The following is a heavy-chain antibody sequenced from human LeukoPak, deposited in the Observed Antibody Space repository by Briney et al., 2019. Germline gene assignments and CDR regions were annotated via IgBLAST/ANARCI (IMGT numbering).Heavy chain of an antibody. D-gene: IGHD1-1*01. CDR1: GGSMSTSSYF. CDR3: ARHLEADAFDI. J-gene: IGHJ3*02. Sequence: KPSETLSLTCTVSGGSMSTSSYFWGWIRQPPGRGLEWIGTIHYSVRTYYNSSLKSRVTISVDTSKNQFSLNLSSVTAADTAVYYCARHLEADAFDIWGQGTMVTVSS. CDR2: IHYSVRT. V-gene: IGHV4-39*01.